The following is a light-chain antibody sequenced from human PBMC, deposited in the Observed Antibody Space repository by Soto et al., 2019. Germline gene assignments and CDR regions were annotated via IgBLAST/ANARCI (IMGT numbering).Light chain of an antibody. CDR1: QDIRND. CDR2: GVF. CDR3: LQDFNYPLT. J-gene: IGKJ4*01. Sequence: IQVTPATSSLSASVGDRVTITCRTSQDIRNDLGWYQQKPGKAPKLVIYGVFNLQSGVPSRFSGSGFGTDFTLTISSMKPEDSATYYCLQDFNYPLTFGGGNQVDI. V-gene: IGKV1-6*01.